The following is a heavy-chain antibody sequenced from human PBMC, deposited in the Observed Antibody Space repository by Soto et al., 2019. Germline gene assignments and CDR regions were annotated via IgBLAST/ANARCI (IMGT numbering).Heavy chain of an antibody. D-gene: IGHD3-9*01. V-gene: IGHV3-30-3*01. CDR1: GFTFSSYA. CDR3: ARDKGGYDILTGYYILYYFGY. Sequence: QVQLVESGGGVVQPGRSLRLSCAASGFTFSSYAMHWVRQAPGKGLEWVAVISYDGSNKYYADSVKGRFTISRDNSKNTLYLQMNSLRAEETAVYYCARDKGGYDILTGYYILYYFGYWGQGTLVTVSS. CDR2: ISYDGSNK. J-gene: IGHJ4*02.